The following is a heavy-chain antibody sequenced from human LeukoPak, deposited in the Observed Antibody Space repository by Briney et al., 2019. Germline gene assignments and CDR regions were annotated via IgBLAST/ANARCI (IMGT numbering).Heavy chain of an antibody. CDR1: GGTFSSYA. J-gene: IGHJ4*02. CDR3: ARVGYYYDSSGYSPVYYFDY. V-gene: IGHV1-69*01. D-gene: IGHD3-22*01. CDR2: IIPIFGTA. Sequence: GSSVKVSCKASGGTFSSYAISWVRQAPGQGLEWMGGIIPIFGTANYAQKFQGRVTITADESTSTAYMELSSLRSEDTAVYYCARVGYYYDSSGYSPVYYFDYWGQGTLVTVSS.